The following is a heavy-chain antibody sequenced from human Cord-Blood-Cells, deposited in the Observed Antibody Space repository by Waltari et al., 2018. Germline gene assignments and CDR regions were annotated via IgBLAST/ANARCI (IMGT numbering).Heavy chain of an antibody. CDR1: GYTFTSYY. J-gene: IGHJ4*02. D-gene: IGHD6-13*01. Sequence: QVQLVQSGAEVKKPGASVTVSCKASGYTFTSYYMHWVRQAPGQGLEWMGIINPSGGSTSYAKKFQGRVTMTRDTSTSTVYMELSSLRSEDTAVYYCARGGSSSWYDNRDFDYWGQGTLVTVSS. CDR2: INPSGGST. V-gene: IGHV1-46*01. CDR3: ARGGSSSWYDNRDFDY.